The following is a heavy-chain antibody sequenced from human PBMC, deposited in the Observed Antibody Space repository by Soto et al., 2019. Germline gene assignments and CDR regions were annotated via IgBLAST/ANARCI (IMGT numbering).Heavy chain of an antibody. Sequence: EVQLVQSEAEVKKPGESLRISCKGSGYMFTSHWISWVRQMPGEGLEWMGRIDPSDSYTSYSPSFKGHVSISADKSINTAYLQWSSLKASDTAIYYCARLGYCTGSSCNNWYFDLWGRGTLVTVSS. CDR2: IDPSDSYT. CDR1: GYMFTSHW. V-gene: IGHV5-10-1*03. D-gene: IGHD2-2*02. J-gene: IGHJ2*01. CDR3: ARLGYCTGSSCNNWYFDL.